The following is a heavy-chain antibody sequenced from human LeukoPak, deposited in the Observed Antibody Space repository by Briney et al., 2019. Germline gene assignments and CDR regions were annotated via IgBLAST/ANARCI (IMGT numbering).Heavy chain of an antibody. CDR1: GFTFAPYA. J-gene: IGHJ6*03. Sequence: GGSLRLSCAASGFTFAPYAMSWVRQAPGKGLEWVSAMSGSVSSTYYADSVKGRFTISRDNSKNTLYLQMGSLRAEDMAVYYRGLDPHAIFGVVNLYIDVWGKGTTVTVSS. CDR2: MSGSVSST. CDR3: GLDPHAIFGVVNLYIDV. D-gene: IGHD3-3*01. V-gene: IGHV3-23*01.